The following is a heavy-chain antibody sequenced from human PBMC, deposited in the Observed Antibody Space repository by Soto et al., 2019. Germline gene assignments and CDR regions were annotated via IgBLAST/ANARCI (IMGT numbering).Heavy chain of an antibody. V-gene: IGHV1-69*01. J-gene: IGHJ5*02. CDR1: GGTFSSYA. CDR3: ARDQFGGFGEFGYNWFDP. CDR2: IIPIFGTA. D-gene: IGHD3-10*01. Sequence: QVQLVQSGAEVKKPGSSVKVSCKASGGTFSSYAISWVRQAPGQGLEWMGGIIPIFGTANYAQKFQGRVTITADESTSTAYMELSSLRYEDTAVYYCARDQFGGFGEFGYNWFDPWGQGTLVTVSS.